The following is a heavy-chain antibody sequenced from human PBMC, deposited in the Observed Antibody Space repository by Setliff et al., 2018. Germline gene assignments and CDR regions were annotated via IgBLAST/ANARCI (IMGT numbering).Heavy chain of an antibody. CDR3: AKNTAMGFDY. Sequence: GGSLRLSCAASGFLYSSYGMHWVRQAPGKGLEWVAFIRYDGSNKYYADSVKGRFTISRDNSKNTLYLQMNSLRAEDTAVYYCAKNTAMGFDYWGQGTLVTVSS. V-gene: IGHV3-30*02. CDR2: IRYDGSNK. J-gene: IGHJ4*02. CDR1: GFLYSSYG. D-gene: IGHD5-18*01.